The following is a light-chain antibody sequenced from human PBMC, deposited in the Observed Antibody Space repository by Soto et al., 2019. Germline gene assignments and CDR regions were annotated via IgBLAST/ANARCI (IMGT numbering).Light chain of an antibody. V-gene: IGLV2-11*01. CDR3: CSYAGDYTWV. J-gene: IGLJ3*02. CDR1: SSDVGAYSY. Sequence: QSALTQPRSVSGSPGQSVTISCTGTSSDVGAYSYVSWYQQHPGKAPKIVIYDASQRPSGVPDRFSGFKSGNTASLTISGLQAEDEADYYCCSYAGDYTWVFGGGTKLTV. CDR2: DAS.